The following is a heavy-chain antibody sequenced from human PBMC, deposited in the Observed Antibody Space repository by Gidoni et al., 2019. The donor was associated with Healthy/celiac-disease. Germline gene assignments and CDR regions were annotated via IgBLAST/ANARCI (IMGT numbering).Heavy chain of an antibody. CDR1: GFTFDDYG. D-gene: IGHD6-6*01. Sequence: EVQLVESGGGVVRPGGSLRLSCAASGFTFDDYGMSWVRQAPGKGLEWVSGINWNGGSTGYADSVKGRFTISRDNAKNSLYLQMNSLRAEDTALYHCARVFSAARPFTDYYYYGMDVWGQGTTVTVSS. J-gene: IGHJ6*02. V-gene: IGHV3-20*01. CDR2: INWNGGST. CDR3: ARVFSAARPFTDYYYYGMDV.